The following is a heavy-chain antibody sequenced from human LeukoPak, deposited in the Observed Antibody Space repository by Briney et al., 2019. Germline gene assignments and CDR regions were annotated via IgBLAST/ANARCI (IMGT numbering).Heavy chain of an antibody. V-gene: IGHV3-23*01. D-gene: IGHD4-23*01. J-gene: IGHJ4*02. CDR3: AKYGDYGGIGNYFDY. CDR2: ISGSGGRS. CDR1: GFTFSSYA. Sequence: GGSLRLSCAGSGFTFSSYAMSWVRQAPGKGLEWVSGISGSGGRSYYADSVKARFTISRDNSKTTLYLQMNSLRAEDTAVYYCAKYGDYGGIGNYFDYWGQGTLVTVSS.